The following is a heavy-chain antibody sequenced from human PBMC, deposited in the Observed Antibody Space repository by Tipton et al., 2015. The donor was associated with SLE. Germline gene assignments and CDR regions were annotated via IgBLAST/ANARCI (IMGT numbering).Heavy chain of an antibody. Sequence: SLRLSCAASGFSLSSNYLSWVRQAPGKGLEWVSAIYSGGSTYYADSVKGRFTISRDNSKNTLYLQMNSLRAEDTAVYYCAREVVQNFDLWGRGTLVTVSS. CDR1: GFSLSSNY. V-gene: IGHV3-53*01. D-gene: IGHD2-15*01. CDR3: AREVVQNFDL. J-gene: IGHJ2*01. CDR2: IYSGGST.